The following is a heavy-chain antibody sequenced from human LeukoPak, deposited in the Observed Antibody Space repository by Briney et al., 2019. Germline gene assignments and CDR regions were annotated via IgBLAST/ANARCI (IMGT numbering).Heavy chain of an antibody. CDR3: ARDFSSGWYLGPYYFDY. CDR1: GGSISSYY. J-gene: IGHJ4*02. V-gene: IGHV4-4*07. Sequence: SETLSLTCTVSGGSISSYYWSWIRQPAGKGLEWIGRIYISGSTNYNPSLKSRVTMSVDTSKNQFSLKLSSVTAADTAVYYCARDFSSGWYLGPYYFDYWGQGTLVTVSS. D-gene: IGHD6-19*01. CDR2: IYISGST.